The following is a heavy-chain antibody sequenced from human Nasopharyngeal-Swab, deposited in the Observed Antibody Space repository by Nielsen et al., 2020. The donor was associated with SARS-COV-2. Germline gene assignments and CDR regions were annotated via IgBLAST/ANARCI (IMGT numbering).Heavy chain of an antibody. J-gene: IGHJ4*02. Sequence: GESLKISCAASGFTFSSYSMNWVRQAPGKGLEWVSSISSSSRYIYYADSVKGRFTISRDNAKNSLYLQMNSLRAEDTAVYYCARVKSPGGYNHDFDYWGQGTLATVSS. CDR2: ISSSSRYI. CDR1: GFTFSSYS. CDR3: ARVKSPGGYNHDFDY. V-gene: IGHV3-21*01. D-gene: IGHD5-24*01.